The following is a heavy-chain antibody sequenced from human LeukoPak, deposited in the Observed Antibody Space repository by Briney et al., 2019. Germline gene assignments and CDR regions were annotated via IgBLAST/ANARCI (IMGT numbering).Heavy chain of an antibody. V-gene: IGHV4-4*07. D-gene: IGHD3-10*01. CDR1: ADSITNYY. CDR2: IYISGIT. CDR3: ARSSIGSGSNFDY. Sequence: SETLSLTCSVSADSITNYYWNWIRQPAGKGLEWIGRIYISGITNYNPSLKSRVTISVDTSKNHFSLKLSSVTAADTAVYYCARSSIGSGSNFDYWGQGTLVTVSS. J-gene: IGHJ4*02.